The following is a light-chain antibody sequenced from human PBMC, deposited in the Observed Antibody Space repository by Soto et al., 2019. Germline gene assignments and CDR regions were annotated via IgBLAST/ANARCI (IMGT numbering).Light chain of an antibody. Sequence: QSALTQPPSASGSPGQSVTISCTGTSSDVGGYNYVSWYQQHPGKAPKLIIYEVSKRPSGVPDRFSGSKSGNTASLTVSGLQAEYEADYYCSSYAGSNNVVFGGGTKLTVL. V-gene: IGLV2-8*01. CDR1: SSDVGGYNY. CDR3: SSYAGSNNVV. J-gene: IGLJ2*01. CDR2: EVS.